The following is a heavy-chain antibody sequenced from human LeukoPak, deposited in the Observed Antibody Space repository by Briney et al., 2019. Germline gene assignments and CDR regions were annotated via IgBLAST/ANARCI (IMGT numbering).Heavy chain of an antibody. D-gene: IGHD5-12*01. Sequence: SQTLSLTCTVSGGSISSGSYYWSWIRQPAGKGLEWIGRIYTSGSTNYNPSLKSRVTISVDTSKNQFSLKLSSVTAANTAVYYCSRDLKDGYEIWGQGTMVTVSS. CDR1: GGSISSGSYY. CDR2: IYTSGST. V-gene: IGHV4-61*02. CDR3: SRDLKDGYEI. J-gene: IGHJ3*02.